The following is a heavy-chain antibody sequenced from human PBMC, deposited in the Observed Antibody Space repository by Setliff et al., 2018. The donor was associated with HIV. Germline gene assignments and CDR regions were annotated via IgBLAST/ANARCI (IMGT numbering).Heavy chain of an antibody. D-gene: IGHD3-3*01. CDR3: ARRLQFLEFLHGVGGLDV. Sequence: SETLSLTCTVSGYPISSGYYWGWIRQPQGKGLEWIGSIYHSGTTYYNPSLKSRVTISVDTSKNQFSLKLSSATAADTAVYYCARRLQFLEFLHGVGGLDVWGQGTTVTVSS. CDR2: IYHSGTT. CDR1: GYPISSGYY. V-gene: IGHV4-38-2*02. J-gene: IGHJ6*02.